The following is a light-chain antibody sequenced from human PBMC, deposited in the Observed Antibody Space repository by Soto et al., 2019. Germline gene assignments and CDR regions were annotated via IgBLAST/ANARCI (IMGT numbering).Light chain of an antibody. CDR1: QSVSSY. CDR2: GAS. Sequence: IVLTHAPSTLSLSPWERASLSCRASQSVSSYLVWYQQKPGQAPRLLFYGASTGATGLPARFSGSGSGTEFTLTINSLQAEDCAVYYCQQYYNWPRTFGQGTRLEIK. CDR3: QQYYNWPRT. J-gene: IGKJ5*01. V-gene: IGKV3-15*01.